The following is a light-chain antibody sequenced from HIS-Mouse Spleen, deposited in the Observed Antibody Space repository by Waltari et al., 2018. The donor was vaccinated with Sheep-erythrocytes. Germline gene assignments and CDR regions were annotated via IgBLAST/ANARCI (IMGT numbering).Light chain of an antibody. CDR2: DGS. Sequence: QSALTQPRSVSGSPGQSVTISCTGTSSDVGGYNYVSWYQQHPGKAPKPMFNDGSKRPSGVPDRFSGSKSGHTASLTISGLQAEDEADYYCCSYAGSYNHVFATGTKVTVL. J-gene: IGLJ1*01. V-gene: IGLV2-11*01. CDR3: CSYAGSYNHV. CDR1: SSDVGGYNY.